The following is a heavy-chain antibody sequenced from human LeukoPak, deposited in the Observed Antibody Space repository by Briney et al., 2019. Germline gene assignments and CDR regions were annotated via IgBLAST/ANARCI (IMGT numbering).Heavy chain of an antibody. V-gene: IGHV1-46*01. Sequence: PSASVSVSCTASGYTFTSYYMHCVRQAPGQGLEWMGIINPSGGSTSYAQKFQGRVTMTRDTSTSTVYMELSSLRSEDTAVYYCARDRRDGYHSGMDVWGQGTTVTVSS. CDR1: GYTFTSYY. D-gene: IGHD5-24*01. J-gene: IGHJ6*02. CDR2: INPSGGST. CDR3: ARDRRDGYHSGMDV.